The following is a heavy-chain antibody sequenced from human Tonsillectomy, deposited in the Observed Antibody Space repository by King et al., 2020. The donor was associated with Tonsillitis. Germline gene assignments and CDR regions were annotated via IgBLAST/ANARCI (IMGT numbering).Heavy chain of an antibody. V-gene: IGHV1-69*09. J-gene: IGHJ4*02. CDR3: ARGLYDSSGFMLGF. CDR1: GGTFSSHA. Sequence: QLVQSGAEVKKPGSSVKVSCKVSGGTFSSHAITWVRQAPGQGLEWMGRIIPIIGIANDAQKFQGRVTITADTSTSTAYMELSILRSDDTAVYYCARGLYDSSGFMLGFWGQGTLVTVSS. D-gene: IGHD3-22*01. CDR2: IIPIIGIA.